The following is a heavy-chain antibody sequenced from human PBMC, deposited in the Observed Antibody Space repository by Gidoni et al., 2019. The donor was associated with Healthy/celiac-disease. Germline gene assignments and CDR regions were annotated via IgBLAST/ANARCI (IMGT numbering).Heavy chain of an antibody. J-gene: IGHJ4*02. V-gene: IGHV4-31*02. Sequence: IGYIYYSGSTYYNPSLKSRVTISVDTSKNQFSLKLSSVTAADTAVYYCARDRRSPGYDFWSGYWIGFDYWGQGTLVTVSS. CDR3: ARDRRSPGYDFWSGYWIGFDY. D-gene: IGHD3-3*01. CDR2: IYYSGST.